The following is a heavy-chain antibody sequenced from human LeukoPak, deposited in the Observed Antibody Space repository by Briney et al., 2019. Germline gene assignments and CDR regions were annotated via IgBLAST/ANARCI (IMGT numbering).Heavy chain of an antibody. CDR1: GGSISSGDYY. Sequence: SETLSLTCTVSGGSISSGDYYWSWIRQPPGKGLEWIGYIYYSGSTYYNPSLKSRVTISVDTSKNQFSLKLSSVTAADTAVYYRARDMYIAAANLCAFDIWGQGTMVTVSS. V-gene: IGHV4-30-4*08. CDR2: IYYSGST. CDR3: ARDMYIAAANLCAFDI. J-gene: IGHJ3*02. D-gene: IGHD6-13*01.